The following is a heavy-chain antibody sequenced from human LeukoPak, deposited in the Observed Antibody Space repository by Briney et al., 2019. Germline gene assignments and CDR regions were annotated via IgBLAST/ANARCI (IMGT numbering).Heavy chain of an antibody. CDR1: GGSISSYY. Sequence: PSETLSLTCTVSGGSISSYYWSWIRQPPGKGLEWIGEINHSGSTNYNPSLKSRVTISVDTSKNQFSLKLSSVTAADTAVYYCARGKADIVVVPAASRAQTEKAYSSSHNWFDPWGQGTLVTVSS. D-gene: IGHD2-2*01. V-gene: IGHV4-34*01. CDR2: INHSGST. J-gene: IGHJ5*02. CDR3: ARGKADIVVVPAASRAQTEKAYSSSHNWFDP.